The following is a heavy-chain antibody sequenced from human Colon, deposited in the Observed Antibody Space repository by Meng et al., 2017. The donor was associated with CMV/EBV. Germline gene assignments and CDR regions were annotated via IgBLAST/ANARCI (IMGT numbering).Heavy chain of an antibody. CDR3: ARLTYYDILTGYQIDY. V-gene: IGHV4-39*01. J-gene: IGHJ4*02. CDR2: LYYTGST. CDR1: GSISRSSDH. D-gene: IGHD3-9*01. Sequence: GSISRSSDHWGWIRQPPGKGLEWIGRLYYTGSTYYNPSLKSRVTISVDTSKNQFSLKLSSATAADTAVYYCARLTYYDILTGYQIDYWGQGTLVTVSS.